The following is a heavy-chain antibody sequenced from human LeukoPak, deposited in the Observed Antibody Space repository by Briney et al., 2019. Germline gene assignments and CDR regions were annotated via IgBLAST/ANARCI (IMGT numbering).Heavy chain of an antibody. D-gene: IGHD2-2*01. V-gene: IGHV3-64*01. J-gene: IGHJ4*02. CDR2: ISSNGGST. Sequence: GGSLRLSCAAYGFTFSSYSMHWVRQAPGKGLEYVSAISSNGGSTYYANSVKGRFTISRDNSKNTLYLQMGSLRAEDMAVYYCARARGYCRSTSCWGYWGQGTLVTVSS. CDR1: GFTFSSYS. CDR3: ARARGYCRSTSCWGY.